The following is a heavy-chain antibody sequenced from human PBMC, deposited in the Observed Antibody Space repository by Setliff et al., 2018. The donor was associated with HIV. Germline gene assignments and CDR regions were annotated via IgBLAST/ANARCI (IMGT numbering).Heavy chain of an antibody. V-gene: IGHV1-18*01. D-gene: IGHD5-12*01. CDR1: GYTFINYG. CDR3: ARSEGQWLRPEGALCDY. CDR2: MSTYNGNT. J-gene: IGHJ4*02. Sequence: ASVKVSCKASGYTFINYGISWVRQAPGQGLEWMGWMSTYNGNTNYAQKVQGRVTMTTDTSTSTAYMELRSLRSDDTAVYYCARSEGQWLRPEGALCDYWGQGTLVTVSS.